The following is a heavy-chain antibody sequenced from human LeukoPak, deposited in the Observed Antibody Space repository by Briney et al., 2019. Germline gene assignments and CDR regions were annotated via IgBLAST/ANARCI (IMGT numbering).Heavy chain of an antibody. CDR3: ARADIAAAGTAPIGY. Sequence: ASVKVSCKAFGYTFTSNYMHWVRQAPGQGPEWMGIINPSGGNTKYAQKFQGRVTMTRDMSTSIVYMELSSLRSEDTAVYYCARADIAAAGTAPIGYWGQGTLVTVSS. V-gene: IGHV1-46*01. CDR2: INPSGGNT. CDR1: GYTFTSNY. J-gene: IGHJ4*02. D-gene: IGHD6-13*01.